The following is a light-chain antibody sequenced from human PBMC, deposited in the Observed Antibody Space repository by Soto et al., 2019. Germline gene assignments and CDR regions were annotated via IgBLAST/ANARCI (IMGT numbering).Light chain of an antibody. J-gene: IGLJ3*02. CDR3: QSYDSSLSGSV. Sequence: QSVLTQPPSVSGAPGQRVTISCTGSNSNIGAGYDVHWYQQLPGTAPKLLIFGNTNRPSGVPDRFSGSKSGTSASLAITGLQAEDEADYHCQSYDSSLSGSVFVGGTKVTVL. CDR2: GNT. V-gene: IGLV1-40*01. CDR1: NSNIGAGYD.